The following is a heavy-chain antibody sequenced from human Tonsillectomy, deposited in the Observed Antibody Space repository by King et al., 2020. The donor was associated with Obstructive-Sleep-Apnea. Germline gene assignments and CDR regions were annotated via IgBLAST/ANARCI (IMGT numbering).Heavy chain of an antibody. CDR3: ARFVSEGGYQLLSFIDY. J-gene: IGHJ4*02. CDR2: IDHADSDT. V-gene: IGHV5-10-1*03. D-gene: IGHD2-2*01. Sequence: QLVQSGPEVKKPGESLRISCKGSGYRFTNSWISWVRQLPGKGLEWMCRIDHADSDTNYSPSFQGHIGIAADKSTSTAYLQWSSLRASDTSMYYCARFVSEGGYQLLSFIDYSGQGTLVTVSS. CDR1: GYRFTNSW.